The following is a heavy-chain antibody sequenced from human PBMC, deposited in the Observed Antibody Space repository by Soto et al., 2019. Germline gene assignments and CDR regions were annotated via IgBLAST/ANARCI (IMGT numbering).Heavy chain of an antibody. CDR2: ISGSGGST. CDR3: AKMTLYYYDSSGYFDY. D-gene: IGHD3-22*01. J-gene: IGHJ4*02. V-gene: IGHV3-23*01. Sequence: GESLRLSCAASGFTFSSYAMSWVRQAPGKGLEWVSAISGSGGSTYYADSVKGRFTISRDNSKNTLYLQMNSLRAEDTAVYYCAKMTLYYYDSSGYFDYWGQGTLVTVSS. CDR1: GFTFSSYA.